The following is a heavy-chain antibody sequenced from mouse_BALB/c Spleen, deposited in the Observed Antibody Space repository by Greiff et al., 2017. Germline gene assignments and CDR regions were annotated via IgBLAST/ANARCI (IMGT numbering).Heavy chain of an antibody. CDR1: GYSITSDYA. Sequence: EVQLQQSGPGLVKPSQSLSLTCTVTGYSITSDYAWNWIRQFPGNKLEWMGYISYSGSTSYNPSLKSRISITRDTSKNQFFLQLNSVTTEDTATYYCARWLLRGNYYAVDYWGQGTSVTVSS. CDR2: ISYSGST. CDR3: ARWLLRGNYYAVDY. J-gene: IGHJ4*01. V-gene: IGHV3-2*02. D-gene: IGHD2-3*01.